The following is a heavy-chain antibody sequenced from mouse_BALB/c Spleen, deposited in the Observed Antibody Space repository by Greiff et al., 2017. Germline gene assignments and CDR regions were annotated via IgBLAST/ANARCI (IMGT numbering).Heavy chain of an antibody. Sequence: EVKLMESGPGLVKPSQSLSLTCTVTGYSITSDYAWNWIRQFPGNKLEWMGYISYSGSTSYNPSLKSRISITRDTSKNQFFLQLNSVTTEDTATYYCARGLLRPYYFDYWGQGTTLTVSS. J-gene: IGHJ2*01. D-gene: IGHD2-3*01. CDR1: GYSITSDYA. CDR2: ISYSGST. V-gene: IGHV3-2*02. CDR3: ARGLLRPYYFDY.